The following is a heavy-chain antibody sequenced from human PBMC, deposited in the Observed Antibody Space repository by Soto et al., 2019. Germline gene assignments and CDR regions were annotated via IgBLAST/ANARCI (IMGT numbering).Heavy chain of an antibody. CDR1: GGTFSSNG. V-gene: IGHV1-69*06. CDR3: AKGAVRTRGIDDYYFALDV. CDR2: IIPIYNTA. J-gene: IGHJ6*02. D-gene: IGHD6-6*01. Sequence: QVHLVQSGAEVRKPGSSVKVSCKASGGTFSSNGISWVRQAPDQGLEWMGGIIPIYNTANYAQKFLGRVTFNADKSTNTADMDMRGLRSGDTAVYFCAKGAVRTRGIDDYYFALDVWGQGTVLTVSS.